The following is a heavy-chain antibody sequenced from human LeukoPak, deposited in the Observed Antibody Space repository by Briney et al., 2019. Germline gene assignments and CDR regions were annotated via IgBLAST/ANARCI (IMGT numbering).Heavy chain of an antibody. CDR2: IYSNGDT. J-gene: IGHJ6*03. CDR3: ASRHSKQQPYYYYMDI. Sequence: SETLSLTCIVSGDSISSGSYYWSWIRQPAGKGLEWIGRIYSNGDTKYNPSLKSRVTISVDTSKNQFSLKLTSATAADTAVYYCASRHSKQQPYYYYMDIWGKGTTVTVSS. CDR1: GDSISSGSYY. V-gene: IGHV4-61*02. D-gene: IGHD6-13*01.